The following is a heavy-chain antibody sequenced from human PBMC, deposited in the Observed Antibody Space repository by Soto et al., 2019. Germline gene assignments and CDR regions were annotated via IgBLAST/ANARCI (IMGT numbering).Heavy chain of an antibody. J-gene: IGHJ6*03. CDR2: FDPEDGET. Sequence: QVQLVQSGAEVKKPGASVKVSCKVSGYTLTELSMHWVRQAPGKGLERMGGFDPEDGETIYAQKLQGRVTMTEDTSTDTAYMELRSLRSEDTAVYYCATERSPGGYSGYGYYYYMDVWGKGTTVTVSS. D-gene: IGHD5-12*01. CDR3: ATERSPGGYSGYGYYYYMDV. CDR1: GYTLTELS. V-gene: IGHV1-24*01.